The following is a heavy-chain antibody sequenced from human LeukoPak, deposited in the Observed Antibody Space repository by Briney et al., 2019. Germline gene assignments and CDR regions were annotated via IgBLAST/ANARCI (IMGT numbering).Heavy chain of an antibody. Sequence: PGGSLRLSCAASGFTFSNAWMSWVRQAPGKGLEWVSAISGSGGSTYYADSVKGRFTISRDNSKNTLYLQMNSLRAEDTAVYYCAKVHSSGWLEDAFDIWGQGTMVTVSS. V-gene: IGHV3-23*01. CDR3: AKVHSSGWLEDAFDI. D-gene: IGHD6-19*01. J-gene: IGHJ3*02. CDR1: GFTFSNAW. CDR2: ISGSGGST.